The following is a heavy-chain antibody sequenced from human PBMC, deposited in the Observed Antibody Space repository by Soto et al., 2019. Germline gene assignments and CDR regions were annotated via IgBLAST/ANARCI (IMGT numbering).Heavy chain of an antibody. Sequence: PGGSLRLSCAAFGLTLSTSSMNWVRQAPGKGLEWVSAISGSGGSTYYADSVKGRFTISRDNSKNTLYLQMNSLRAEDTAVYYCAKEILRHIVVVTADHYYGMDVWGQGTTVTVSS. CDR1: GLTLSTSS. V-gene: IGHV3-23*01. D-gene: IGHD2-21*02. CDR2: ISGSGGST. J-gene: IGHJ6*02. CDR3: AKEILRHIVVVTADHYYGMDV.